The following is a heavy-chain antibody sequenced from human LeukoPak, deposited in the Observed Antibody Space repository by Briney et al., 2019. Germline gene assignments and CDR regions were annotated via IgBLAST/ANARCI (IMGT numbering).Heavy chain of an antibody. J-gene: IGHJ4*02. CDR1: GFSSSSYG. V-gene: IGHV3-23*01. CDR2: IGPGGNT. CDR3: AKGGGGYLDY. D-gene: IGHD3-10*01. Sequence: GGSLRLSCAASGFSSSSYGMSWVRQAPGKGLEWVSAIGPGGNTYYADSVKGRFTISRDNSKNTVYLQMNSLRAEDTEDTAVYYCAKGGGGYLDYWGQGAQVIVSS.